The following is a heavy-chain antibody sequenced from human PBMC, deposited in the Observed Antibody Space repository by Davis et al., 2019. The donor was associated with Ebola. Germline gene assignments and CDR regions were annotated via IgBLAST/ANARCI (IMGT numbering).Heavy chain of an antibody. CDR1: GGSVRSSGFY. CDR2: VYFSGYT. CDR3: PREGITAAGTGGMDV. Sequence: PSETLSLTCSVSGGSVRSSGFYWSWIRQNSGKGLEWIGKVYFSGYTYYNPSLKSRVFMSVDMSKTQFSLRLSSVTAADTAVYYCPREGITAAGTGGMDVWGQGTTVSVSS. J-gene: IGHJ6*02. D-gene: IGHD6-13*01. V-gene: IGHV4-31*03.